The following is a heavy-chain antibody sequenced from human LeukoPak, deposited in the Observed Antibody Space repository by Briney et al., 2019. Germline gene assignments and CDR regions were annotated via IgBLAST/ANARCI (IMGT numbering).Heavy chain of an antibody. J-gene: IGHJ3*02. CDR3: ARRNSGSYAPLDDAFDI. Sequence: GESLRISCQGSGYSFTSYWIGWVRQMPAKGLEWIEIIYPGDSDTRYSPSFQGQVPISADKSISTAYLQWSSLKASDTAMYYCARRNSGSYAPLDDAFDIWGQGTMVTVSS. CDR2: IYPGDSDT. CDR1: GYSFTSYW. D-gene: IGHD1-26*01. V-gene: IGHV5-51*01.